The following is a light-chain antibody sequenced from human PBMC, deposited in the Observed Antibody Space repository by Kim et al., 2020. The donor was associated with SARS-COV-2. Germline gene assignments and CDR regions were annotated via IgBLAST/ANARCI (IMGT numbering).Light chain of an antibody. CDR1: SGHSSYA. CDR3: QTWGTGPVV. J-gene: IGLJ2*01. V-gene: IGLV4-69*01. Sequence: ASVKLTCTLSSGHSSYAIEWHQQQPEKGPRYLMKLNSDGSHSKGDGIPDRFSGSSSGAERYLTISSLQSEDEADYYCQTWGTGPVVFGGGTKLTVL. CDR2: LNSDGSH.